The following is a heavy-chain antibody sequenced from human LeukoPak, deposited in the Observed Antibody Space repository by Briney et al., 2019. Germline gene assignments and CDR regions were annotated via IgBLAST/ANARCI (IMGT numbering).Heavy chain of an antibody. J-gene: IGHJ4*02. CDR3: ARDTAQNGYSLDY. CDR1: GFTFSSYG. V-gene: IGHV3-33*01. D-gene: IGHD4-11*01. Sequence: GGSLRLSCAASGFTFSSYGMHWVRQAPGKGLEWVAVIWFDGSNIYYTDSVQGRFTISRDNSKNTLYLQMNSQRAEDTAVSYCARDTAQNGYSLDYWGQGTLVTVSS. CDR2: IWFDGSNI.